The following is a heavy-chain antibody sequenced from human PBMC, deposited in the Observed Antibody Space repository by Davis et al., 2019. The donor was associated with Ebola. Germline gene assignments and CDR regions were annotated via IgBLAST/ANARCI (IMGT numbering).Heavy chain of an antibody. CDR2: IIPIFGTA. D-gene: IGHD6-13*01. CDR3: ARGLYRSSWSLWYYGMDV. CDR1: GGTFSSYA. J-gene: IGHJ6*04. V-gene: IGHV1-69*13. Sequence: SVKVSCKASGGTFSSYAISWVRQAPGQGLEWMGGIIPIFGTANYAQKFQGRVTITADESTSTAYMELSSLRSEDTAVYYCARGLYRSSWSLWYYGMDVWGKGTTVTVSS.